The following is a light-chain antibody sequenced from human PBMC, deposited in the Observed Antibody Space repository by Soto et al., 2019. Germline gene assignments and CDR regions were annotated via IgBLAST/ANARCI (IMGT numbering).Light chain of an antibody. CDR1: RSLQTW. Sequence: IQMTQSPSSLSASLVDRGTITCRASRSLQTWLAWYQQKPGQAPKLLMYQASSLESGVPSRFSASGSGTEFTLTISSLQPDDVATYYCQQYTCLWTFGPGTKVDIK. J-gene: IGKJ1*01. CDR2: QAS. V-gene: IGKV1-5*03. CDR3: QQYTCLWT.